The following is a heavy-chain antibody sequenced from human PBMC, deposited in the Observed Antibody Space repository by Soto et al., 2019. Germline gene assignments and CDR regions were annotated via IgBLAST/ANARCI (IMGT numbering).Heavy chain of an antibody. CDR1: GYSFTSYW. J-gene: IGHJ6*02. Sequence: GESLKISCKGSGYSFTSYWISWVRQMPGKGLEWMGRIDPSDSYTHYSPSFQGHVTISANKSISTAYLQWSSLKASDTAMYYGATRKLERLRTVRYGMDVWGQGTTVTVSS. V-gene: IGHV5-10-1*01. CDR2: IDPSDSYT. CDR3: ATRKLERLRTVRYGMDV. D-gene: IGHD1-1*01.